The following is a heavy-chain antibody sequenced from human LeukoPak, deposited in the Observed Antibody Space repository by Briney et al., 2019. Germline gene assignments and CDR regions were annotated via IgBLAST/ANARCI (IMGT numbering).Heavy chain of an antibody. D-gene: IGHD4-17*01. J-gene: IGHJ4*02. V-gene: IGHV1-46*01. CDR1: GYTFITYY. Sequence: ASVKVSCKASGYTFITYYIYWVRQAPGQGLECVGIINPSGGGTNYAQKFQGRVTVTTDMSTTTVYMELSSLTSEDTAVYYCFVGYDGDYVFDYWGQGTLVTVSS. CDR3: FVGYDGDYVFDY. CDR2: INPSGGGT.